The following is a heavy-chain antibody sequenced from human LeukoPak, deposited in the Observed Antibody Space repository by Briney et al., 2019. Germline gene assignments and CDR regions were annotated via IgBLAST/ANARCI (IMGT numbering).Heavy chain of an antibody. V-gene: IGHV3-66*01. D-gene: IGHD6-19*01. J-gene: IGHJ4*02. Sequence: GGSLRLSCAASGFTFSSNYMSWVRQAPGKGLEWVSVIYSGGSTYYADSVKGRFTISRDNAKNSLYLQMNSLRAEDTAVYYCARDSVAGNEPFDFWGQGTLVTVSS. CDR2: IYSGGST. CDR1: GFTFSSNY. CDR3: ARDSVAGNEPFDF.